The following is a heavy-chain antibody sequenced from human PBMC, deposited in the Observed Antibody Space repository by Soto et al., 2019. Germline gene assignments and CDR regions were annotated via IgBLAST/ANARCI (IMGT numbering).Heavy chain of an antibody. Sequence: QVQLVQSGAEVKKPGASVKVSCKASGYTFSTYGISWVRQAPGQGLEWMGWINGYNGNTNYAPKLQGRITMTTDTSTTTAYMERRSLKSDDTAVYYCARMGDVPYYYSGMDVWGQGTTVTVPS. D-gene: IGHD3-16*01. V-gene: IGHV1-18*01. CDR2: INGYNGNT. J-gene: IGHJ6*02. CDR1: GYTFSTYG. CDR3: ARMGDVPYYYSGMDV.